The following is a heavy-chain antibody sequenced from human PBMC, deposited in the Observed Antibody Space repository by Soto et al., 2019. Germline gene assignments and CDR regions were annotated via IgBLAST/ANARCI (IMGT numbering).Heavy chain of an antibody. J-gene: IGHJ5*02. CDR3: ARTSPRGSATWFDP. V-gene: IGHV4-30-4*01. D-gene: IGHD3-10*01. CDR2: IYHIGSS. CDR1: GGSISSDDYY. Sequence: QVKLQESGPGLVKPSQSLSLTYNVSGGSISSDDYYWSWIRQPPGKGLEWIGYIYHIGSSYYNPSPQSRVTISIDTSTNQLSLKLSSVTAADSAVYYCARTSPRGSATWFDPWGQGTLVTVSS.